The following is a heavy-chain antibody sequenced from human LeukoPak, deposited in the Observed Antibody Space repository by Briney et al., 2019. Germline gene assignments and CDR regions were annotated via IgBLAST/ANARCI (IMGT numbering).Heavy chain of an antibody. V-gene: IGHV1-24*01. CDR3: ARDNSVEDTAWWFDP. Sequence: ASVKVSCKVSGYTLIELSMHWVRQAPGKGLEWMGGFDPEEGETIYAQKFQGRVTMTEDTSTDTAYMELSSLRSEDTAVYYCARDNSVEDTAWWFDPWGQGTLVTVSS. CDR2: FDPEEGET. D-gene: IGHD4-23*01. CDR1: GYTLIELS. J-gene: IGHJ5*02.